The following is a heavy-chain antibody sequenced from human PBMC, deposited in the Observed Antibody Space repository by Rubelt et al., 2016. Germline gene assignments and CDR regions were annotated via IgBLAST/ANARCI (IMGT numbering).Heavy chain of an antibody. CDR3: ARCYGSGSYGNWFDP. J-gene: IGHJ5*02. CDR2: ISAYNGNT. D-gene: IGHD3-10*01. Sequence: QVQLVQSGAEVKKPGASVKVSCKASGYTFTSYGISWVRQAPGQGLEWMGWISAYNGNTNYAQKLQGRVTMTTDTPTSTAYMELRSLRSDDPAVYYCARCYGSGSYGNWFDPWGQGTLVTVSS. CDR1: GYTFTSYG. V-gene: IGHV1-18*01.